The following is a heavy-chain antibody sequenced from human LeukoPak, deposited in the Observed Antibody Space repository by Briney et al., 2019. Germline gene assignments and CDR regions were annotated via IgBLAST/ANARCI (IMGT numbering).Heavy chain of an antibody. CDR3: ARFIVATRYFDY. D-gene: IGHD5-12*01. CDR1: GYTFTGYY. J-gene: IGHJ4*02. CDR2: INPNSGGT. V-gene: IGHV1-2*02. Sequence: ASVKVSCKASGYTFTGYYTHWVRQAPGQGLEWMGWINPNSGGTNYAQKFQGRVTMTRDTSISTAYMELSRLRSDDTAVYYCARFIVATRYFDYWGQGTLVTVSS.